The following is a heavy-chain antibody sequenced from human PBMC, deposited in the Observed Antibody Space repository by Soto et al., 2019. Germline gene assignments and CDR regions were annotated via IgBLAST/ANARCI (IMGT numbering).Heavy chain of an antibody. V-gene: IGHV3-30*18. Sequence: QVQMVESGGGVVQPGESLRLSCAVSGIAVGTRGIHWVRQAPGKGLEWVAVISYDGNNKYYADSVKGGFTISRDISKNTLYLQMNSLRPEDTAVYYCAKTLGLTYFYYGMDVWGQGTTVTVSS. D-gene: IGHD3-16*01. CDR3: AKTLGLTYFYYGMDV. CDR1: GIAVGTRG. CDR2: ISYDGNNK. J-gene: IGHJ6*02.